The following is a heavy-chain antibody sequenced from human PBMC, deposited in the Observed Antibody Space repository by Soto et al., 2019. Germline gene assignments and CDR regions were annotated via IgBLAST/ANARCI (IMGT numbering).Heavy chain of an antibody. D-gene: IGHD6-19*01. Sequence: GGSLRLSCAASGFTFSSYGMHWVRQAPGKGLEWVAVISYDGSNKYYADSVKGRFTISRDNSKNTLYLQTNSLRAEDTAVYYCAKDAGAVARYYYYHYMDVWGKGTTDTVSS. V-gene: IGHV3-30*18. J-gene: IGHJ6*03. CDR2: ISYDGSNK. CDR1: GFTFSSYG. CDR3: AKDAGAVARYYYYHYMDV.